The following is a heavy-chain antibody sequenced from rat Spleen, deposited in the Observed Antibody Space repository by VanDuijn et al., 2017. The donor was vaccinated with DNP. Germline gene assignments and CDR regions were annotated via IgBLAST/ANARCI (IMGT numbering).Heavy chain of an antibody. J-gene: IGHJ3*01. V-gene: IGHV5S13*01. Sequence: EVQLVETGVGLVPPGRSLKLRCVASGFTFSKYGMAWVRHAPSQGMAWVASISTSGEYAHYRDSVKGRFTISRDNAKYTQYLQLDSLSSEDPATYSCATGVYGGYEDWFAYWGQGPLVTVSS. CDR3: ATGVYGGYEDWFAY. CDR2: ISTSGEYA. D-gene: IGHD1-11*01. CDR1: GFTFSKYG.